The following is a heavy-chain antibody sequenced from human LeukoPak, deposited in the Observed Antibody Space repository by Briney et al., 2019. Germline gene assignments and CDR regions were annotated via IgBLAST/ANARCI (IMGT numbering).Heavy chain of an antibody. J-gene: IGHJ6*03. CDR1: GGSMTSGSYY. CDR2: VYTTGST. Sequence: SETLSLTCTVSGGSMTSGSYYWNWIRQSAGKGLEWLGHVYTTGSTSYNPSLRSRVTISVDTSKNQFSLKLSSVTAADTAVYYCARASPFRDYDFWSGSPYYYYYMDVWGKGTTVTVSS. V-gene: IGHV4-61*09. D-gene: IGHD3-3*01. CDR3: ARASPFRDYDFWSGSPYYYYYMDV.